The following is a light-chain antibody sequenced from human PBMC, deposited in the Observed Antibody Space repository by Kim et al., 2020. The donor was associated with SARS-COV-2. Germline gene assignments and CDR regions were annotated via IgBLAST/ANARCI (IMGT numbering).Light chain of an antibody. V-gene: IGKV1-5*03. CDR1: QSIISW. CDR2: KAS. J-gene: IGKJ1*01. Sequence: SASVGDRVTITCQASQSIISWLSWYQQKPGKAAKLLIYKASSLESGVPSTFSGSGSGTEFTLTISSLQPDDFATYYSQQYNSYASFGQGTKVDIK. CDR3: QQYNSYAS.